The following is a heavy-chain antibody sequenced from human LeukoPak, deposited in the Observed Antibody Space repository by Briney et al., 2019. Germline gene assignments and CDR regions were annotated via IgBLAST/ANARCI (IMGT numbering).Heavy chain of an antibody. CDR2: ITTSSSYI. Sequence: GSLRLSCAASGFTFSRYSMNWVRQAPGKGLEWVSSITTSSSYIYYADSVKGRFTISRDNAKNTLYLQMNGLRPEDTAVYYCARDPLDISRWTNAFDIWGQGTMVTVSS. V-gene: IGHV3-21*01. J-gene: IGHJ3*02. D-gene: IGHD2-2*03. CDR1: GFTFSRYS. CDR3: ARDPLDISRWTNAFDI.